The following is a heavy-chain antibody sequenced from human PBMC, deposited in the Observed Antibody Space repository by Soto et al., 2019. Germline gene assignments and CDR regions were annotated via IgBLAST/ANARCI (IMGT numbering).Heavy chain of an antibody. V-gene: IGHV1-69*12. CDR2: IIPIFGTA. CDR1: GGTFSSYA. Sequence: QVQLVQSGAEVKKPGSSVKVSCKASGGTFSSYAISWVRQAPGQGLEWMGGIIPIFGTANYAQKFQGRVTITADESTSPGYMELSSLRSEDTAVYYCAREGGIGSHDAFDIWGQGTMVTVSS. CDR3: AREGGIGSHDAFDI. D-gene: IGHD1-26*01. J-gene: IGHJ3*02.